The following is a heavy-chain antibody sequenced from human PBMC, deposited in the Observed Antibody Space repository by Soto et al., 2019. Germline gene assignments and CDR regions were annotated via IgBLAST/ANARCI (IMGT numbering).Heavy chain of an antibody. CDR3: AREGEGEYQLPQYYYYGMDV. Sequence: QVQLVQSGAEVKKPGASVKVSCKASGYTFTSYGISWVRQAPGQGLEWMGWISAYNGNTNYAQKLQGRVTMTTDTSTSTAYMELRSLRSDDTAVYYCAREGEGEYQLPQYYYYGMDVWGQGTTVTVSS. V-gene: IGHV1-18*01. CDR2: ISAYNGNT. CDR1: GYTFTSYG. D-gene: IGHD2-2*01. J-gene: IGHJ6*02.